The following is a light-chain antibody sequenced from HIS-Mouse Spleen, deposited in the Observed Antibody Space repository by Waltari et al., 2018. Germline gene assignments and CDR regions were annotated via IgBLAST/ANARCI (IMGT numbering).Light chain of an antibody. V-gene: IGKV2-28*01. J-gene: IGKJ1*01. Sequence: DIVMTQSPLSLLVTPGEPAPISCRSSQSLLHSNGYNYLDWDLQKPGQSPQPLTYLGSSRASGVPDRFSGSGSGTDFTLKISRVEAEDVGVYYCMQALQTPRTFGQGTKVEIK. CDR1: QSLLHSNGYNY. CDR3: MQALQTPRT. CDR2: LGS.